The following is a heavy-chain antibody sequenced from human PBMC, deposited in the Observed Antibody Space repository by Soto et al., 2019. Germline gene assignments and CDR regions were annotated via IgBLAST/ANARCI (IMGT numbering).Heavy chain of an antibody. CDR3: ARGGRPNWFDP. CDR2: IFHSGST. J-gene: IGHJ5*02. CDR1: SGSISSNNW. V-gene: IGHV4-4*02. Sequence: QVQLQESGPGLVKPSGTLSLTCAVSSGSISSNNWWTWVRQPPGKGLEWIGEIFHSGSTHYNPSLKSRVTISVDKPKNQFSLKLTSVTAADTAVYYCARGGRPNWFDPWGQGTLVTVSS.